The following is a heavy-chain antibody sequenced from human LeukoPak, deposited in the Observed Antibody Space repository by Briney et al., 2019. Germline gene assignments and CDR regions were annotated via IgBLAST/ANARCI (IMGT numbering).Heavy chain of an antibody. CDR3: ARGAGGYCRGGSCYGPFDY. V-gene: IGHV1-69*13. CDR1: GGTFSSYA. J-gene: IGHJ4*02. D-gene: IGHD2-15*01. Sequence: GASVKVSCKASGGTFSSYAISWVRQAPGQGLEWMGGIIPIFGTANYAQKFQGRVTITADESTSTAYMELSSLRSEDTAVYYCARGAGGYCRGGSCYGPFDYWGQGTLVTVSS. CDR2: IIPIFGTA.